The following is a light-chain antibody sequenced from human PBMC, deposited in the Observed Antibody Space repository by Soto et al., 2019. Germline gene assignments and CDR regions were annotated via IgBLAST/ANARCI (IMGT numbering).Light chain of an antibody. J-gene: IGKJ1*01. V-gene: IGKV1-5*03. Sequence: DIQMTQSPSTLSASVGDRVTITCRASQNINNWLAWYQQKPGKAPKLLIYKASNFESGVPSRFSGSGSGTEFTLAISSLQPDDFANYYCQQYNSYWTFGQGTKVEIK. CDR3: QQYNSYWT. CDR2: KAS. CDR1: QNINNW.